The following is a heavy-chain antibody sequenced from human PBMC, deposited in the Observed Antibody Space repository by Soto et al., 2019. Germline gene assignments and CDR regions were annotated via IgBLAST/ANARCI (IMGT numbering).Heavy chain of an antibody. CDR3: ARAPNVVPAAMKYAY. Sequence: GGSLRLSCAASGLTVSSNYMSWVRQAPGKGLEWVSVIYSGGSTYYADSVKGRFTISRDNSKNTLYLQMNSLRAEDTAVYYCARAPNVVPAAMKYAYWGQGTLVTVSS. V-gene: IGHV3-66*01. J-gene: IGHJ4*02. CDR2: IYSGGST. CDR1: GLTVSSNY. D-gene: IGHD2-2*01.